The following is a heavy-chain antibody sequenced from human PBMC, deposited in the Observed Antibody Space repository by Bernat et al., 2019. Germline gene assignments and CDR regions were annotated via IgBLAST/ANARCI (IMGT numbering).Heavy chain of an antibody. CDR2: ISGDGGST. J-gene: IGHJ6*02. D-gene: IGHD3-10*01. CDR3: AKDLCITILRGLRSCYYGMDV. V-gene: IGHV3-43*02. CDR1: GFTFDDYA. Sequence: EVHLVESGGGVVQPGGSLRLSCAASGFTFDDYAMHWVRQAPGKGLAWVSLISGDGGSTYYADSVKGRFTVSRDNSKNSLYLQMNSLRTEDTALYYCAKDLCITILRGLRSCYYGMDVWGQGTPVTVSS.